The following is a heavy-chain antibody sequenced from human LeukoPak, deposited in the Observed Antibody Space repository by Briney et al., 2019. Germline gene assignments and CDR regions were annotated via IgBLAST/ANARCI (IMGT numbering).Heavy chain of an antibody. J-gene: IGHJ4*02. CDR3: ARSPPQLLWFGELLYPDY. CDR1: GYSISSGYY. CDR2: IYHSGST. V-gene: IGHV4-38-2*01. Sequence: SETLSLTCAVSGYSISSGYYWGWIRQPPGKVLQWIGSIYHSGSTYYNPSLKSRDTISVDTSKNQFSLKLSSVTAADTAVYYCARSPPQLLWFGELLYPDYWGQGTLVTVSS. D-gene: IGHD3-10*01.